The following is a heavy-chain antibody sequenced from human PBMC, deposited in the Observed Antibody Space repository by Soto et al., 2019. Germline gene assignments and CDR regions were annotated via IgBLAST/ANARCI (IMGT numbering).Heavy chain of an antibody. CDR1: GFTFSSYA. Sequence: EVQLLESGGGLVQPGGSLRLSCAASGFTFSSYAMSWVRQAPGKGLEWVSAISGSGGSTYYADSVKGRCTISRDNSKNTRYLQMDRLRAEDTAVYYCANVNPQRWLVRTPPDSPLDYWGQGSLVTVAS. D-gene: IGHD6-19*01. CDR3: ANVNPQRWLVRTPPDSPLDY. CDR2: ISGSGGST. V-gene: IGHV3-23*01. J-gene: IGHJ4*02.